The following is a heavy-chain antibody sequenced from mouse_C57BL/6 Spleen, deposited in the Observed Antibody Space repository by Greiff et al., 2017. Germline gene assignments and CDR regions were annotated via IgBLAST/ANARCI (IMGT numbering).Heavy chain of an antibody. V-gene: IGHV1-54*01. CDR2: INPGSGGT. Sequence: VQLQQSGAELVRPGTSVKVSCKASGYAFTNYLIEWVKQRPGQGLEWIGVINPGSGGTNYNEKFKGKATLTADKSSSTAYMQLSSLTSEDSAVYFCARRGYGSSSHWYFDVWGTGTTVTVSS. D-gene: IGHD1-1*01. CDR1: GYAFTNYL. CDR3: ARRGYGSSSHWYFDV. J-gene: IGHJ1*03.